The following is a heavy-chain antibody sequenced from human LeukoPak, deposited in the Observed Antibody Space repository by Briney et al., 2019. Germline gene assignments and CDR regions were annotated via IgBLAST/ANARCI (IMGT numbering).Heavy chain of an antibody. Sequence: GGSLRLSCAASGFTFSSYSMNWVRQAPGKGLEWVSSISSSSSYIYYADSVKGRFTISRDNAKNSLYLQMNSLRAEDTAVYYCAKDVGATIRWFDPWGQGTLVTVSS. J-gene: IGHJ5*02. D-gene: IGHD1-26*01. CDR1: GFTFSSYS. V-gene: IGHV3-21*01. CDR2: ISSSSSYI. CDR3: AKDVGATIRWFDP.